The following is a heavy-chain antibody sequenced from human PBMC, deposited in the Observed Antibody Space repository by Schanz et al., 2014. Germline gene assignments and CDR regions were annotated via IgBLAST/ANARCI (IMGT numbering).Heavy chain of an antibody. CDR3: AREEGWGIAAAGPKHYYYGMDV. V-gene: IGHV3-23*01. D-gene: IGHD6-13*01. CDR2: ISGSGGST. CDR1: GFTFSSYA. Sequence: VQLLQFGGGVVQPGRSLRLSCAASGFTFSSYAMSWVRQAPGKGLEWVSAISGSGGSTYYADSVRGRFTISRDRFQNTLYLRMSSLRAEDTAVYYCAREEGWGIAAAGPKHYYYGMDVWGQGTTVTVSS. J-gene: IGHJ6*02.